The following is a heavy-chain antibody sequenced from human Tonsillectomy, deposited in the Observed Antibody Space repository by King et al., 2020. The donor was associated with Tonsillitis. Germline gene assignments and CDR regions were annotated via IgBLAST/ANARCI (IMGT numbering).Heavy chain of an antibody. Sequence: VQLVESGGGLVQPGGSLRLSCAASGFTFTSYAMSWVRQAPGKGLEWVSAISDTVGSTYYADSVKGRFTISRDNSKNTLYLKMNSLRAEDTALYYCAKAYSSGWYRSDAFDIWGQGTIVTVSS. V-gene: IGHV3-23*04. J-gene: IGHJ3*02. CDR2: ISDTVGST. D-gene: IGHD6-19*01. CDR1: GFTFTSYA. CDR3: AKAYSSGWYRSDAFDI.